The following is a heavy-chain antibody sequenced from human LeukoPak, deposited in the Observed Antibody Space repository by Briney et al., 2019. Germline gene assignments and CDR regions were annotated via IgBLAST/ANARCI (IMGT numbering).Heavy chain of an antibody. CDR1: GFLFFNYG. CDR3: AKRDGPYFFDY. V-gene: IGHV3-23*01. Sequence: GGSLRLSCAASGFLFFNYGMNWVRQAPGKGLERVSVVTGNGAETKYADSVKGRFTVFRDNSKNMLYLQMDRLRADDTAVYYCAKRDGPYFFDYWGQGTPVTVSS. J-gene: IGHJ4*02. CDR2: VTGNGAET.